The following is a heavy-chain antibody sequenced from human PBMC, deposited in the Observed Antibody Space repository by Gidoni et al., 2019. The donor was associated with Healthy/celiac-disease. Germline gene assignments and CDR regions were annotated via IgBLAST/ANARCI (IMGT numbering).Heavy chain of an antibody. CDR2: IWYDGSNK. J-gene: IGHJ4*02. V-gene: IGHV3-33*01. D-gene: IGHD2-8*02. Sequence: QVQLVESGGGVVQPGRSLRLSCAASGFTFSSYGMHWVRQAPGKGLGWVAVIWYDGSNKYYADSVKGRFTISRDNSKNTLYLQMNSLRAEDTAVYYCARDWSTGGVCDWGQGTLVTVSS. CDR1: GFTFSSYG. CDR3: ARDWSTGGVCD.